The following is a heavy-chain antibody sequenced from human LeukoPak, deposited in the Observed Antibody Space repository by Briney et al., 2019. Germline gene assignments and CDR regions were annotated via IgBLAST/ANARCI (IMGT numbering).Heavy chain of an antibody. Sequence: GGSLRLSCAASGFTFSNYVMSWVRQAPGKGLEWVSGISGSGSSTYYADSVKGRFTISRDNSKNTLYLQMNSLSAEDTALYYCAKDKSVGSQDYGMDVWGQGTTVTVSS. V-gene: IGHV3-23*01. CDR3: AKDKSVGSQDYGMDV. J-gene: IGHJ6*02. D-gene: IGHD1-26*01. CDR2: ISGSGSST. CDR1: GFTFSNYV.